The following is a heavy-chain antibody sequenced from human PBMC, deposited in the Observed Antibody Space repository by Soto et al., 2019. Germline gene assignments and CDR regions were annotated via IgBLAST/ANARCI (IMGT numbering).Heavy chain of an antibody. V-gene: IGHV3-21*01. D-gene: IGHD2-15*01. CDR3: ARDPGDCSGGSCFLRMVDI. Sequence: GGSLRLSCAASGFTFSSYSMNWVRQAPGKGLEWVSSISSSSSYIYYADSVKGRFTISRDNAKNSLYLQMNSLRAEDTAVYYCARDPGDCSGGSCFLRMVDIWGQGTMVTVSS. CDR2: ISSSSSYI. CDR1: GFTFSSYS. J-gene: IGHJ3*02.